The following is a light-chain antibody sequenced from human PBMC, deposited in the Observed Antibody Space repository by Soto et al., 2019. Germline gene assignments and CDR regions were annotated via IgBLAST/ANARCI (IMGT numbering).Light chain of an antibody. J-gene: IGLJ2*01. Sequence: QSALTQPASVSGSPGQSVTISCTGTSVDIGGYNYVSLYQHDPGKAPKLVISEVNHRPSGISNRFSGSKSGTTASLTISGLQAEDEAHYYCSSFTNSSTLVVFGGGTKLTVL. CDR3: SSFTNSSTLVV. CDR2: EVN. CDR1: SVDIGGYNY. V-gene: IGLV2-14*01.